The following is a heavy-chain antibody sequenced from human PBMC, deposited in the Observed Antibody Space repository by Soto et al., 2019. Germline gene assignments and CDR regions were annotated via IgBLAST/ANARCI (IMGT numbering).Heavy chain of an antibody. V-gene: IGHV1-18*04. CDR1: GYVYISYG. Sequence: QVQLVQSGPEVKKPGASVKVSCKTSGYVYISYGISWVRQAPGHGLEWVGWISAYTGKAAYAQKFQGRVTMTTETSTSTAFLELRSLRSDDTAVYYCARDQRYYGSGSYYSDSWGQGTLVTVSS. CDR3: ARDQRYYGSGSYYSDS. J-gene: IGHJ4*02. CDR2: ISAYTGKA. D-gene: IGHD3-10*01.